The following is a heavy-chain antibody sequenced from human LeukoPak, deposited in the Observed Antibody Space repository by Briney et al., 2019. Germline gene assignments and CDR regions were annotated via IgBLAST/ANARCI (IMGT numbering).Heavy chain of an antibody. CDR1: GGSISSSSYY. Sequence: PSETLSLTCTVSGGSISSSSYYWGWIRQPPGKGLEWIGSIYYSGSTNYNPSLESRVTISADTSKNQFSLKMASLGAADTAVYYCARGRHCTGGVCFYGFNYYLDVWGKGTTVTVSS. V-gene: IGHV4-39*07. D-gene: IGHD2-8*02. CDR3: ARGRHCTGGVCFYGFNYYLDV. CDR2: IYYSGST. J-gene: IGHJ6*03.